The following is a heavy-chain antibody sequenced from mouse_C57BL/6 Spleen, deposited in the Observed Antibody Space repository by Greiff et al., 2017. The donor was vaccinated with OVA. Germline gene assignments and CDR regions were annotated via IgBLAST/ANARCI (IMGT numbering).Heavy chain of an antibody. Sequence: QVQLQQSGPELVKPGASVKISCKASGYAFSSSWMNWVKQRPGKGLEWIGRIYPGDGDTNYNGKFKGKATLTADKSSSTAYMHLSSLTSEDSAVYFCASLPFAYWGQGTLVTVSA. CDR1: GYAFSSSW. V-gene: IGHV1-82*01. CDR3: ASLPFAY. CDR2: IYPGDGDT. J-gene: IGHJ3*01. D-gene: IGHD2-10*01.